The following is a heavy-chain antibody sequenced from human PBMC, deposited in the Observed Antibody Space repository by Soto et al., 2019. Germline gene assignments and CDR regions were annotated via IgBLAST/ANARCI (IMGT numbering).Heavy chain of an antibody. CDR3: ARHVRPSFDY. V-gene: IGHV4-39*01. CDR1: GGSITSSTYY. J-gene: IGHJ4*02. CDR2: ISDSGST. Sequence: PSETLSLTCTVSGGSITSSTYYWGWIRQPPGKGLEWIGSISDSGSTYYNPSLKSRVSMSVDTSKNQFSLKLSSVTAADTAVYYSARHVRPSFDYWGQGTLVTVSS.